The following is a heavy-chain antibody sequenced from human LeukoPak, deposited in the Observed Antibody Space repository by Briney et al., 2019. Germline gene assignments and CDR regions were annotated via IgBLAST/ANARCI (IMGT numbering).Heavy chain of an antibody. J-gene: IGHJ6*02. CDR3: ARVGQEYYYGMDF. CDR2: ISTVGTYT. CDR1: GFTFSSYS. Sequence: PGGSLRLSCAVSGFTFSSYSMNWIRQAPGKGLEWVSYISTVGTYTYYADSVSGRFTISRDNAKNSLFLLMSSLRAEDTAVYYCARVGQEYYYGMDFWGRGTSVTVSS. V-gene: IGHV3-21*05.